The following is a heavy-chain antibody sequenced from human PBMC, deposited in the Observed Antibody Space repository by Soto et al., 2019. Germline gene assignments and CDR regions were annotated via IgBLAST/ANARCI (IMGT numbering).Heavy chain of an antibody. D-gene: IGHD3-16*02. V-gene: IGHV4-30-4*08. CDR3: ARDSRTFGGVIVSPANYYYYGMDV. J-gene: IGHJ6*02. CDR2: IYYSGST. CDR1: GGSISSGGYY. Sequence: SETLSLTCTVSGGSISSGGYYWSWIRQHPGKGLEWIGYIYYSGSTYYNPSLKSRATISVDTSKNQFSLKLSSVTAADTAVYYCARDSRTFGGVIVSPANYYYYGMDVWGQGTTVTVSS.